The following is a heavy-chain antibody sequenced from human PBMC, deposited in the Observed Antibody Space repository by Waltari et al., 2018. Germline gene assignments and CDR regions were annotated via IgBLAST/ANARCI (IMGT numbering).Heavy chain of an antibody. CDR3: AKDGSADIVVVPAAKGRLRIQLSIDYFDY. CDR1: GFTFSSYA. V-gene: IGHV3-23*01. J-gene: IGHJ4*02. D-gene: IGHD2-2*01. CDR2: ISGSGGST. Sequence: EVQLLESGGGLVQPGGSLRLSCAASGFTFSSYAMSWVRQAPGKGLEWVSAISGSGGSTYYADSVKSRFTIARDNSKNTLYLQMNSLRAEDTAVYYCAKDGSADIVVVPAAKGRLRIQLSIDYFDYWGQGTLVTVSS.